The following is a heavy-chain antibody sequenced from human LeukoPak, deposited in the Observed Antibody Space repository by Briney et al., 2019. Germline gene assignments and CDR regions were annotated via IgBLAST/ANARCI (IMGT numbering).Heavy chain of an antibody. CDR1: GFTFSSYS. Sequence: GGSLRLSCAASGFTFSSYSMNWVRQAPGKGLEWVSPISSSSSYIYYADSVKGRFTISRDNAKNSLYLQMNSLRAEDTAVYYCARGLAPIVVVTAIRITNDAFDIWGQGTMVTVSS. CDR3: ARGLAPIVVVTAIRITNDAFDI. D-gene: IGHD2-21*02. J-gene: IGHJ3*02. V-gene: IGHV3-21*04. CDR2: ISSSSSYI.